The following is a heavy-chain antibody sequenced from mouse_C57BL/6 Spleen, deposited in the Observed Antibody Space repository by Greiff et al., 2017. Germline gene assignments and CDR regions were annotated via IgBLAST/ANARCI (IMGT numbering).Heavy chain of an antibody. CDR2: IYPSDSET. J-gene: IGHJ2*01. Sequence: QVQLQQPGAELVRPGSSVKLSCKASGYTFTSYWMAWVKQRPGQGLEWIGNIYPSDSETHYNQKFKDKATLTVYKSSSTAYMQINSLTSEDSAVYDCAGSIGITTVVATGGYFDYWGQGTTLTVSS. CDR1: GYTFTSYW. CDR3: AGSIGITTVVATGGYFDY. V-gene: IGHV1-61*01. D-gene: IGHD1-1*01.